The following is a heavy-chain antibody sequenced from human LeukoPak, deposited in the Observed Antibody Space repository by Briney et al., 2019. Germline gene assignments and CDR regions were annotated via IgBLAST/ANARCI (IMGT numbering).Heavy chain of an antibody. Sequence: SETLSLTCTVSGGSISSSSYYWGWIRQPPGKGLEWIGSIYYSGSTYYNPSLKSRVTISVDTSKNQFSLKLSSVTAADTAVHYCARRYRDYYYYYYMDVWGKGTTVTVSS. J-gene: IGHJ6*03. V-gene: IGHV4-39*01. CDR1: GGSISSSSYY. CDR3: ARRYRDYYYYYYMDV. CDR2: IYYSGST. D-gene: IGHD2-15*01.